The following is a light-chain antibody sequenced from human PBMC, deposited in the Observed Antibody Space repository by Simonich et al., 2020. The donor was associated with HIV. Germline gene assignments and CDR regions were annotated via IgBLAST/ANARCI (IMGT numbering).Light chain of an antibody. CDR3: NSYSSSSTVI. J-gene: IGLJ2*01. Sequence: QSALTQPASGSGSPGQSITIPCTGTSSHVGGYNYVSWYQQHPGKAPKLMIYDVSNRPSGVSFRFSASKSGNTASLTISGLQAEDEANYYCNSYSSSSTVIFGGGTWLTVL. CDR2: DVS. CDR1: SSHVGGYNY. V-gene: IGLV2-14*03.